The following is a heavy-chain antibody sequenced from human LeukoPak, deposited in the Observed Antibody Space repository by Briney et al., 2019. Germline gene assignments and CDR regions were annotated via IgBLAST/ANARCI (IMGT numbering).Heavy chain of an antibody. CDR1: GGSISSSSYY. J-gene: IGHJ5*02. Sequence: SETLSLTCTVSGGSISSSSYYWGWIRQPPGKGLEWIGSIYYSGSTYYNPSLKSRVTISVDKPKNQFSLKLSSVTAADTAVYYCAREYIAAAANWFDPWGQGTLVTVSS. D-gene: IGHD6-13*01. CDR2: IYYSGST. CDR3: AREYIAAAANWFDP. V-gene: IGHV4-39*07.